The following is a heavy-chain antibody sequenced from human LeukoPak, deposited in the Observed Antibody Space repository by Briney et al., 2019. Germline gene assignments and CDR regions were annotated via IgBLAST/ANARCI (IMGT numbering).Heavy chain of an antibody. CDR1: GGSISSYY. CDR3: ARDNSGSLSAWFDP. V-gene: IGHV4-59*03. J-gene: IGHJ5*02. Sequence: SETLSLTCTVSGGSISSYYWSWIRQPPGKGLEWIGYMYYSGSTNYNPSLKSRVTISVDTSKNQFSLKLSSVTAADTAVYYCARDNSGSLSAWFDPWGQGTLVTVSS. D-gene: IGHD3-10*01. CDR2: MYYSGST.